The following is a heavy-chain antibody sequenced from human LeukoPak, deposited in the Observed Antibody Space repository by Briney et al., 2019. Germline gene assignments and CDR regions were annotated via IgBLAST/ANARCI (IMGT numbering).Heavy chain of an antibody. V-gene: IGHV3-7*01. CDR3: ARVWVRIAAAGTLDY. D-gene: IGHD6-13*01. J-gene: IGHJ4*02. CDR1: GFTFSSYW. Sequence: GGSLRLSCVASGFTFSSYWMSWVRQAPGKGLEWVANIKQDGSEKYYVDSVKGRFTISRDNAKNSLYLQMNSLRAEDTAVYYCARVWVRIAAAGTLDYWGQGTLVTVSS. CDR2: IKQDGSEK.